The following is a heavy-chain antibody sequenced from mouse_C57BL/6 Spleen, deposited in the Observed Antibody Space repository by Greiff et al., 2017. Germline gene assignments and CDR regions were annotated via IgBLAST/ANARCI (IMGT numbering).Heavy chain of an antibody. D-gene: IGHD1-1*01. J-gene: IGHJ1*03. Sequence: QVQLKQPGAELVKPGASVKMSCKASGYTFTSYWITWVKQRPGQGLEWIGDIYPGSGSTNYNEKFKSKATLSVDTSYSTAYMQLSSLTSEDSAVFYCAITTVVAKDWYFDVWGTGTTVTVSS. V-gene: IGHV1-55*01. CDR2: IYPGSGST. CDR3: AITTVVAKDWYFDV. CDR1: GYTFTSYW.